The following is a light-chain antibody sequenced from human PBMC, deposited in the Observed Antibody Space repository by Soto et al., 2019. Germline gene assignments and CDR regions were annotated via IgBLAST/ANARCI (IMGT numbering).Light chain of an antibody. J-gene: IGLJ1*01. CDR2: EVS. V-gene: IGLV2-14*01. CDR3: SSYISSSSLYV. Sequence: QSVLTQPASVSGSPGQSITISCTGTNSDVGGYNFVSWYQQHPGKATKLMIHEVSNRPSGVSNRFSGSKSGNTASLTISGLQAEDEADYYCSSYISSSSLYVFGTGTKLTVL. CDR1: NSDVGGYNF.